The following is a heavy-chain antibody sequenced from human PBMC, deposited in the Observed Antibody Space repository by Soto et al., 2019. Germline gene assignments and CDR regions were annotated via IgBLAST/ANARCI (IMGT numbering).Heavy chain of an antibody. CDR2: IFSNDEK. CDR1: GFSLSNSRVG. Sequence: QVTLKESGPVLVKPTETLTLTCTVSGFSLSNSRVGVSWIRQPPGKALEWLAHIFSNDEKSYSASVESRLPLSKDTSKSHLGLIITNLDPFDTAPYFRPRNPNDYAGTHYFYGFDVLSQGTTVTVAS. D-gene: IGHD4-17*01. V-gene: IGHV2-26*01. CDR3: PRNPNDYAGTHYFYGFDV. J-gene: IGHJ6*02.